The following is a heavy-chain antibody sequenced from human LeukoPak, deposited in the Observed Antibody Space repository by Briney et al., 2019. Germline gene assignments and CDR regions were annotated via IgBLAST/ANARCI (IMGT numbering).Heavy chain of an antibody. CDR1: GFTFSSYS. Sequence: GGSLRLSCAASGFTFSSYSMTWVRQAPGKGLEGVSSISSSSSYIYYADSVKGRFTISRDNAKTSLYLQMNSLRAEDTAVYYCARMTTVTVSYYYYYMDVWGKGTTVTVSS. V-gene: IGHV3-21*01. CDR3: ARMTTVTVSYYYYYMDV. D-gene: IGHD4-17*01. J-gene: IGHJ6*03. CDR2: ISSSSSYI.